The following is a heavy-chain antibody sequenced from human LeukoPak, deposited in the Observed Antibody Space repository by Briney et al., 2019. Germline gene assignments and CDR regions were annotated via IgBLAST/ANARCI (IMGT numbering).Heavy chain of an antibody. CDR3: AKKSGDHFHFDF. J-gene: IGHJ4*02. D-gene: IGHD2-21*01. CDR1: GFTFNNYG. CDR2: IGTSGANT. V-gene: IGHV3-23*01. Sequence: GGSLRLSCAASGFTFNNYGMGWVRQTPGKGLEWVATIGTSGANTYHADSVKGRFTISRDNSKSTLHLQMNSLRAEDTAVYHCAKKSGDHFHFDFWGQGTLVTVSS.